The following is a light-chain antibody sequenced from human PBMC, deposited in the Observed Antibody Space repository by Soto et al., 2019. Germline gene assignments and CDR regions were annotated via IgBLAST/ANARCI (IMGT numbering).Light chain of an antibody. CDR2: KAS. Sequence: DIQMTQSPSTLSASVGDRVTITCRASQSISSWLAWYQQKPGKAPKLLIYKASSIESGVPSRCSGSGSGTEFTLTISSLQPDDFATYYCQQSFTFGPGTKVDIK. V-gene: IGKV1-5*03. J-gene: IGKJ3*01. CDR3: QQSFT. CDR1: QSISSW.